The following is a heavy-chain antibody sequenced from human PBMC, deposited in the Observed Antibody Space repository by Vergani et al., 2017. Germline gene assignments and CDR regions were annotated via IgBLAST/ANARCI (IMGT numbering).Heavy chain of an antibody. CDR1: GFTFSSYA. CDR2: ISGSGGST. Sequence: VQLVESGGGLVQPGGSLRLSCAASGFTFSSYAMSWVRQAPGKGLEWVSAISGSGGSTYYADSVKGRFTISRDNSKNTLYLQMNSLRAEDTAVYYCAKGDLPPVLVIVGATAGFDYWGQGTLVTVSS. J-gene: IGHJ4*02. CDR3: AKGDLPPVLVIVGATAGFDY. V-gene: IGHV3-23*04. D-gene: IGHD1-26*01.